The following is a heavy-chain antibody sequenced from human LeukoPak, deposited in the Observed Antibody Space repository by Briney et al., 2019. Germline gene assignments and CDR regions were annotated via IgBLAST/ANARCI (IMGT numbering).Heavy chain of an antibody. V-gene: IGHV3-48*02. CDR2: ISSSSITI. J-gene: IGHJ4*02. Sequence: PGGSLRLSCAASGFTFSSYNMNWVRQAPGKGLEWVSHISSSSITIYYADSVKGRFTVSRVNAKNSLYLQMNSLRDEDTAVYYCARTGPYSYCSSTSCHDYWGQGTLVTVSS. D-gene: IGHD2-2*01. CDR1: GFTFSSYN. CDR3: ARTGPYSYCSSTSCHDY.